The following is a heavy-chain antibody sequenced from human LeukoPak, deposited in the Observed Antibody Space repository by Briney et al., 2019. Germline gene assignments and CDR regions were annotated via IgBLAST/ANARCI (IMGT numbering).Heavy chain of an antibody. CDR3: ARLRGIVGAPRGFDY. CDR2: MNPKSGDT. V-gene: IGHV1-8*02. CDR1: GYSFTNHD. D-gene: IGHD1-26*01. J-gene: IGHJ4*02. Sequence: HGASVKVSCKASGYSFTNHDINWVRQATGQGLEWMGWMNPKSGDTGYSQKFQGRVTMTRNTSISTAYMELSSLRSEDTAVYYCARLRGIVGAPRGFDYWGQGTLVTVSS.